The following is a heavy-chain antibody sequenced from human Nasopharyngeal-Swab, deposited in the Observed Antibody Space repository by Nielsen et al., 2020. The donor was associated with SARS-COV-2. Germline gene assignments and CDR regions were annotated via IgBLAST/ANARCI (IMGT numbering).Heavy chain of an antibody. CDR3: ARGIFATIRRFDP. Sequence: SETLYLTCVVYDGSFSGDYWSWIRQSPGRGLEWIGEIKHSGSTNYNPSLKSRVTISVGTSKNQFSLRLTSVTAADTAVYYCARGIFATIRRFDPWGQGTLVTVSS. CDR1: DGSFSGDY. J-gene: IGHJ5*02. V-gene: IGHV4-34*01. D-gene: IGHD2-15*01. CDR2: IKHSGST.